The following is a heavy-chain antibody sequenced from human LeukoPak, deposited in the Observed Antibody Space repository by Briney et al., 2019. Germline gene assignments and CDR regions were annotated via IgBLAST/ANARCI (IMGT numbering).Heavy chain of an antibody. CDR3: ARVADDYFDY. V-gene: IGHV3-7*01. CDR2: INQTGSEK. CDR1: GFTFSSYW. J-gene: IGHJ4*02. D-gene: IGHD6-19*01. Sequence: GGSLRLSCAASGFTFSSYWMSWVRQAPGEGLEWVANINQTGSEKYFVDSVKGRFTISRDNAKNSLYLQMNSLRAEDTAVYYCARVADDYFDYWGQGTLVTVSS.